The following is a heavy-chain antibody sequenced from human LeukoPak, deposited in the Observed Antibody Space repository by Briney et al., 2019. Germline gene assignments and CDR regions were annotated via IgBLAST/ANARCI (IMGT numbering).Heavy chain of an antibody. J-gene: IGHJ1*01. V-gene: IGHV3-21*01. CDR1: GFTFSSYS. CDR2: ISSSSSYI. Sequence: GGSLRLSCAASGFTFSSYSMNWVRQAPGKGLGWVSSISSSSSYIYYADSAKGRFTISRDNAKNSLNLQMYSLRAEYTAVYYCASDSIPPFWSGYYEESFQHSGQGNLVTVSS. CDR3: ASDSIPPFWSGYYEESFQH. D-gene: IGHD3-3*01.